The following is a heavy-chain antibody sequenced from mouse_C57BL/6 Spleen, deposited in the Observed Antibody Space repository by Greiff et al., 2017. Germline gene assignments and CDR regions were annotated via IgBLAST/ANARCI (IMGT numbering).Heavy chain of an antibody. CDR3: AKLDSYSNYVDYFDY. D-gene: IGHD2-5*01. Sequence: VKLMESGPGLVAPSQSLSITCTVSGFSLTSYGVSWVRQPPGKGLEWLGVIWGDGSTNSHSALISSLSISKDNSKSQVFLKLNSPQTDDPATYYCAKLDSYSNYVDYFDYWGQGTTLTVSS. CDR2: IWGDGST. CDR1: GFSLTSYG. V-gene: IGHV2-3*01. J-gene: IGHJ2*01.